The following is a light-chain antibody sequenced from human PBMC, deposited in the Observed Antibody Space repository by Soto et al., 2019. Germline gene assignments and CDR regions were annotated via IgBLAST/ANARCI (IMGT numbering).Light chain of an antibody. CDR2: EVS. Sequence: QSVLTQPASVSVSPGQSITISCTGTSSDVGTYNYVSWYQHHPGKVPKLMIYEVSNRPSGVSNRFSGSKSGNTASLTISGLQAEDEADYYCSSYTSSSTHNYVFGTGTKVTVL. CDR3: SSYTSSSTHNYV. CDR1: SSDVGTYNY. V-gene: IGLV2-14*01. J-gene: IGLJ1*01.